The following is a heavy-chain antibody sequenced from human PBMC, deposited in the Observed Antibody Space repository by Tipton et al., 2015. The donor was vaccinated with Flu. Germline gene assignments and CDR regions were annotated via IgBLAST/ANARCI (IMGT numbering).Heavy chain of an antibody. CDR1: EGSITNGGYH. CDR3: VRVGRFYDWLSGHYGMDV. CDR2: VSTNETT. D-gene: IGHD3-9*01. Sequence: TLSLTCSLSEGSITNGGYHWTWVRQPAGKGLEWIGHVSTNETTSYSPSLRGRLALSLGPSMNQVSLRLTSVSAADTAVYYCVRVGRFYDWLSGHYGMDVWGQGTAVTVSS. V-gene: IGHV4-61*09. J-gene: IGHJ6*02.